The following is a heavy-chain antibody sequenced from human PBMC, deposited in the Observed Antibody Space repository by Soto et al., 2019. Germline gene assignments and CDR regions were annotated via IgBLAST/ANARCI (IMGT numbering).Heavy chain of an antibody. CDR1: GGTFSSYA. V-gene: IGHV1-69*13. D-gene: IGHD3-10*01. J-gene: IGHJ6*02. Sequence: SVKVSCKASGGTFSSYAISWVRQAPGQGLEWMGGIIPIFGTANYAQKFQGRVTITADESTSTAYMELSSLRSEDTAVYYCARDTMVRGVIIDYYYGMDVWGQGTTVTVSS. CDR3: ARDTMVRGVIIDYYYGMDV. CDR2: IIPIFGTA.